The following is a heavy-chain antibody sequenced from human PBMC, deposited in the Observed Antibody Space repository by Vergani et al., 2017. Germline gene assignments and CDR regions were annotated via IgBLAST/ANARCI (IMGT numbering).Heavy chain of an antibody. V-gene: IGHV2-5*08. J-gene: IGHJ4*02. Sequence: QESGPGLVKPSQTLSLTCTVSGGSISSGGYYWSWIRQHPGKALEWLALIYWDDDKRYSPSLKSRLTITKDTSKNQVVLTMTNMDPVDTATYYCAHVTFWSGFDYWGQGTLVTVSS. CDR3: AHVTFWSGFDY. CDR1: GGSISSGGYY. D-gene: IGHD3-3*01. CDR2: IYWDDDK.